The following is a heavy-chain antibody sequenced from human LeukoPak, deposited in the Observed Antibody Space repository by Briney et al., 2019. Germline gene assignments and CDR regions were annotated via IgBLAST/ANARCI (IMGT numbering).Heavy chain of an antibody. D-gene: IGHD5-24*01. CDR2: IKQDGSKK. V-gene: IGHV3-7*04. CDR1: GFTFSDYY. J-gene: IGHJ4*02. Sequence: GGSLRLSCAASGFTFSDYYMSWIRQAPGKGLEWVANIKQDGSKKSYVDSVKGRFTISRDNAKNSLYLQMNSLRAEDTAIYYCTRVGYIDEGIDYWGQGTLVTVSS. CDR3: TRVGYIDEGIDY.